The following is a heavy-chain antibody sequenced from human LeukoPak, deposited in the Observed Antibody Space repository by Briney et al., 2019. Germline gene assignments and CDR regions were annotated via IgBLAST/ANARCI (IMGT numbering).Heavy chain of an antibody. CDR3: ARVCDLEYSSSASFDY. V-gene: IGHV4-59*01. CDR2: IYYSGST. CDR1: DDSITMYY. D-gene: IGHD6-6*01. Sequence: SETLSLTCSVSDDSITMYYWTWIRQPPGKGLEWIGYIYYSGSTNYNPSLKSRVTISVDTSKNQLSLKLSSVTAADTAVYYCARVCDLEYSSSASFDYWGQGTLVTVSS. J-gene: IGHJ4*02.